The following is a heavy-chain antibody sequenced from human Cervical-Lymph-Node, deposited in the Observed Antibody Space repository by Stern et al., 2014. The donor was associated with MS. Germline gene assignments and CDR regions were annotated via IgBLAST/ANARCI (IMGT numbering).Heavy chain of an antibody. J-gene: IGHJ4*02. V-gene: IGHV5-51*01. CDR2: IFPGGSDI. CDR1: GYTFTSYW. CDR3: ARQRYFDY. Sequence: VQLVQSGPEVKRPGESLKISCQASGYTFTSYWIGGVRQMPGKGLEWIAIIFPGGSDIRYSPSLQGQVTISADKSSSTAYLQWNNLKASDTAIYYCARQRYFDYWGQGTLVTVSS.